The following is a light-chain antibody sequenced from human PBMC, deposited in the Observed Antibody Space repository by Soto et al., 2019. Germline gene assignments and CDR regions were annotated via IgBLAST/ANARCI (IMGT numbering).Light chain of an antibody. CDR2: EVI. CDR1: SSDIGGYDY. V-gene: IGLV2-14*01. Sequence: QSALTQPASVSGSPGQSITISCTGTSSDIGGYDYVSWYRQHPGKAPKLLIYEVIHRPSGVSNRFSGSKSGNTASLTISGLQADDEADYYCQSYDSSLSGSKVFGGGTKLTVL. CDR3: QSYDSSLSGSKV. J-gene: IGLJ3*02.